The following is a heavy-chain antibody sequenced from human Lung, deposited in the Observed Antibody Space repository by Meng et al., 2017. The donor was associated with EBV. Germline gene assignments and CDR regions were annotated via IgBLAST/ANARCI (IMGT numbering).Heavy chain of an antibody. CDR1: GFIFTSYA. CDR2: ISAYNGNT. J-gene: IGHJ4*02. V-gene: IGHV1-18*01. D-gene: IGHD2-2*01. CDR3: ARFYCSSTSCPHVLFDY. Sequence: QALLVPSGAEVKTPGASVKFSCEASGFIFTSYAISWVRQAPGQWLQYMGWISAYNGNTNYAQELQGRVTMTTDTSTSTAYMELRSLRFDDTAVYYCARFYCSSTSCPHVLFDYWGQGTLVTVSS.